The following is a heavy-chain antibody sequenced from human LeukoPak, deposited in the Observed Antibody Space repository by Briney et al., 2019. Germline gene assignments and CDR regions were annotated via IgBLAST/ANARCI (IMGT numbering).Heavy chain of an antibody. D-gene: IGHD2-15*01. CDR3: ARDCGGGSCYGPYDAFDI. CDR2: ISSDENNK. J-gene: IGHJ3*02. CDR1: GFTFSSYD. V-gene: IGHV3-30*03. Sequence: GRSLRLSCAASGFTFSSYDMHWVRQAPGKGLEWVSVISSDENNKYYADSVKGRFTISRDNSKNTLYLQMNSLRAEDTAVYYCARDCGGGSCYGPYDAFDIWGQGTMVTVSS.